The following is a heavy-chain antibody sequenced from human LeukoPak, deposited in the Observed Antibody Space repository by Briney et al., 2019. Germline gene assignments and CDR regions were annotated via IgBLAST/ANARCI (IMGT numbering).Heavy chain of an antibody. V-gene: IGHV3-48*03. J-gene: IGHJ4*02. CDR3: ATYRQVMLPFES. Sequence: GGSLRLSCAASGFTFSSYEMNWVRQAPGKGLEWVSYISSSGSTIYYADSVRGRFTISRDNSKSTLSLQMNSLRAEDTAIYYCATYRQVMLPFESWGQGTLVTVSS. CDR1: GFTFSSYE. CDR2: ISSSGSTI. D-gene: IGHD5-18*01.